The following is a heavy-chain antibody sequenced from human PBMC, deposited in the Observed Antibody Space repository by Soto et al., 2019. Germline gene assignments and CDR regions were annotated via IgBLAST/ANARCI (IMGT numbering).Heavy chain of an antibody. D-gene: IGHD3-10*01. CDR1: GYAFTSYG. CDR3: ARAATGSYHSAY. Sequence: QVQLVQSGPEVKKPGASVRVSCMTSGYAFTSYGVNWVRQVPGQGLEWMGWIAPHSGRTTYLPKFQGRVTITADPSTNTAYMELTSLSSDDTGISFCARAATGSYHSAYWGQGTVVTVSA. CDR2: IAPHSGRT. J-gene: IGHJ4*02. V-gene: IGHV1-18*04.